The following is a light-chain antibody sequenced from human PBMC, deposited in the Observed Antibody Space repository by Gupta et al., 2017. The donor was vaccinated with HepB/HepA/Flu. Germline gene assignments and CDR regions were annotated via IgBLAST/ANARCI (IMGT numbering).Light chain of an antibody. CDR2: AAS. V-gene: IGKV1-39*01. J-gene: IGKJ1*01. CDR1: YSIHTY. CDR3: RQSDTTPRT. Sequence: DSQMTQSPSSLSASVGDRVTITFRASYSIHTYLNWYQQKPGKAPKLLIYAASSLQSGVPSRFSGSGSGTDFTLTISSLQLEDFATYYCRQSDTTPRTFGQGTRVEIK.